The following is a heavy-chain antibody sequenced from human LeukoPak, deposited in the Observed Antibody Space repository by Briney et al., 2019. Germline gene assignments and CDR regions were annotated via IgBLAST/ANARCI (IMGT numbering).Heavy chain of an antibody. CDR3: AKVFTMTIGCLSY. V-gene: IGHV3-23*01. CDR1: GFTFSSYA. J-gene: IGHJ4*02. Sequence: GGSLILSCAASGFTFSSYAMSWVRQAPGKGLEWVSAISGSGGSTYYADSVKGRFTISRDNSKNTLYLQMNSLRAEDTAVYYCAKVFTMTIGCLSYWGQGTLVTVSS. CDR2: ISGSGGST. D-gene: IGHD3-3*01.